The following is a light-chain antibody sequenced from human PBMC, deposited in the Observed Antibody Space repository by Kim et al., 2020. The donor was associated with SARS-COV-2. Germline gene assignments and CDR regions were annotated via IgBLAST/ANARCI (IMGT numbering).Light chain of an antibody. CDR3: QQYDSFPLT. V-gene: IGKV1-16*02. Sequence: SASVGDRVTSTCRASHDIGTSLAWFQQRPGKAPNSLIHAASTLQSGVPSKFSGSGSGTDFTLIIRGLQPEDSATYYCQQYDSFPLTFAGGTRVEIK. CDR1: HDIGTS. CDR2: AAS. J-gene: IGKJ4*01.